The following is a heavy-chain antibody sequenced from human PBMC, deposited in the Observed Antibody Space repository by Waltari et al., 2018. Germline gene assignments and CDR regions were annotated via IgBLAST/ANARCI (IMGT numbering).Heavy chain of an antibody. CDR2: IYPGDSDS. CDR3: ARRIMTGEGTTLNWLDP. CDR1: GYGFARYC. V-gene: IGHV5-51*01. D-gene: IGHD3-16*01. J-gene: IGHJ5*02. Sequence: EGQLVQSGAEVKKPGEPLRISCRASGYGFARYCIAWVGQRPGKGLEWMGHIYPGDSDSRYNPSFQGQVTISADKSASTVYLQWSSLKTSDSTIYYCARRIMTGEGTTLNWLDPWGQGTLVTVSS.